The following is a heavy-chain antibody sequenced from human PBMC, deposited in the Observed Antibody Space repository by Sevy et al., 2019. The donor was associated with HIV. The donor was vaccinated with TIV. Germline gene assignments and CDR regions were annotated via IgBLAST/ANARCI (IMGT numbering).Heavy chain of an antibody. Sequence: GGSLRLSCAASGFTVSSNCMSWVRQAPGKGLEWVSVIYSGGSTYYADSVKGRFTISRDNSKNTLYLQMNSLRAEDTAVYYCAREDKYSSWLDWGQGTLVTVSS. J-gene: IGHJ4*02. V-gene: IGHV3-66*01. D-gene: IGHD5-18*01. CDR1: GFTVSSNC. CDR2: IYSGGST. CDR3: AREDKYSSWLD.